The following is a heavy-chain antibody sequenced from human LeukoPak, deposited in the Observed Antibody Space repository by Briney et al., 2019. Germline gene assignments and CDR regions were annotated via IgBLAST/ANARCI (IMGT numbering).Heavy chain of an antibody. CDR3: ARENGGGSDY. CDR2: ITSNGDTT. J-gene: IGHJ4*02. V-gene: IGHV3-64*01. D-gene: IGHD5-24*01. CDR1: GFTLSGYI. Sequence: GGSLRLSCAASGFTLSGYIMHWFRQARGKGPESVSAITSNGDTTYYASSVKGRFTISRENSKNTLYLQMGSLRTEDMSVYYCARENGGGSDYWGQGTLVTVSS.